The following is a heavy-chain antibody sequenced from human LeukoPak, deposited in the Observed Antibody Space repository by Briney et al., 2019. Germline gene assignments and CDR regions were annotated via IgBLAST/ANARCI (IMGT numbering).Heavy chain of an antibody. D-gene: IGHD6-13*01. J-gene: IGHJ4*02. V-gene: IGHV1-46*01. CDR1: GYTFITYH. CDR2: ISPSGGST. Sequence: ASVKVSCKASGYTFITYHMHWVRQAPGQGLEWMGIISPSGGSTTYAQKFQGRVTMTGDTSTSTVYMELSSLRLEDTAVYYCARDYVGSSSWYDYWGQGTLVTVSS. CDR3: ARDYVGSSSWYDY.